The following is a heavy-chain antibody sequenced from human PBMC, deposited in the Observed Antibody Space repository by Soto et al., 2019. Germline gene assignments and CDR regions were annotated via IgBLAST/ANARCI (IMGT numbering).Heavy chain of an antibody. CDR3: ARGVAGSGFDL. D-gene: IGHD6-19*01. Sequence: SQTLSLTCAISGDSVSSNTSAWNCIRSSPSRGPEWLGRTYYRSNWRHDYAVSVKSRITVNPDTSKNHFSLQLNSVTPDDTAVYYCARGVAGSGFDLWGQGTLVTVSS. CDR1: GDSVSSNTSA. J-gene: IGHJ4*02. V-gene: IGHV6-1*01. CDR2: TYYRSNWRH.